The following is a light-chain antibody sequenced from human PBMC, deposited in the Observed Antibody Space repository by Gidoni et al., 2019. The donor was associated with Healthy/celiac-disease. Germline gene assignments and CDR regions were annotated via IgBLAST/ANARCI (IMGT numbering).Light chain of an antibody. CDR2: DVS. Sequence: QSAPTQPRSVSGSPGLAVTISCTGTSSDVGGYNYVSWSQQHTGKAPKLMIYDVSKRPSGVPDRFSGSKSGNTASRNISGLQAEDEDDYYCCSYAGRRVFGGGTRLTVL. CDR1: SSDVGGYNY. J-gene: IGLJ3*02. CDR3: CSYAGRRV. V-gene: IGLV2-11*01.